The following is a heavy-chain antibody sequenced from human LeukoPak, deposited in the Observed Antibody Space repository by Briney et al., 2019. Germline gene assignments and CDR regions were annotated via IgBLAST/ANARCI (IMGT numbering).Heavy chain of an antibody. V-gene: IGHV4-4*02. CDR1: GGSISNENW. J-gene: IGHJ6*02. CDR3: AGSPIGYGMDV. Sequence: SGTLSLTCAVSGGSISNENWWGWVRQPPGKGLEWIGEIYHSGSTNYIPPLKSRITISVDKSKNQFSLKLTSVTAADTAVYYCAGSPIGYGMDVWGQGTTVTVSS. CDR2: IYHSGST.